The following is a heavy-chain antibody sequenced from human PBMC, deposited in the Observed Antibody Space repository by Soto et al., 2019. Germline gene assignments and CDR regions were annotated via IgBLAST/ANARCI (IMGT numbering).Heavy chain of an antibody. CDR2: IYYSGST. D-gene: IGHD1-20*01. CDR1: GGSVSSGRYY. J-gene: IGHJ5*02. V-gene: IGHV4-61*01. Sequence: SETLSLTCTVSGGSVSSGRYYWSWIRQPPGKGLEWIGYIYYSGSTNYNPSLKSRVTISVDTSKNQFSLKLSSVTAAATAVYYCALTGTTGWFDPWGQGTLVTVSS. CDR3: ALTGTTGWFDP.